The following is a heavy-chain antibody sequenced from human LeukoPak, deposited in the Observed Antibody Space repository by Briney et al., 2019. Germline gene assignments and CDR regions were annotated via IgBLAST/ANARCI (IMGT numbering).Heavy chain of an antibody. CDR3: SRGQYYYDSSGVGDFDI. J-gene: IGHJ3*02. CDR1: VFSLFGYW. D-gene: IGHD3-22*01. V-gene: IGHV3-74*01. Sequence: GGSLRLSCAQSVFSLFGYWMQVLRQAPGKGLVWVSRINSDGSSTSYADSVKGRFTISRDNAKNTLYLQMNSLRDEDRAVYFCSRGQYYYDSSGVGDFDIWGQGTMVTVSS. CDR2: INSDGSST.